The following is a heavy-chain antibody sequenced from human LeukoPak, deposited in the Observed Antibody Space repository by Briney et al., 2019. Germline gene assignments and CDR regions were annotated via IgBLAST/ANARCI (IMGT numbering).Heavy chain of an antibody. V-gene: IGHV3-74*01. CDR1: GFTFSSYFW. Sequence: RGSPRLSCAASGFTFSSYFWMHWVRQAPGKGLVWVSRIRSDGGSSTYADSVKGRFTISRDNAKNTLPLQMNTLRAEDTAVYYCVRDLDLGGYSSFVSWGQGTLVTVSS. J-gene: IGHJ4*02. CDR3: VRDLDLGGYSSFVS. D-gene: IGHD3-22*01. CDR2: IRSDGGSS.